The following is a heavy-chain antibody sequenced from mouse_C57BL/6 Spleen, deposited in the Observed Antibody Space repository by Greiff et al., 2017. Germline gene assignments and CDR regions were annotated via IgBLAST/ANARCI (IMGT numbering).Heavy chain of an antibody. Sequence: EVKVVESGGGLVKPGGSLKLSCAASGFTFSSYTMPWVRQTPEKRLEWVATISSCGGNTYYTDSVKGRFTMSRDTAKNTPYMQMSSLRSEDSALYDCANCYGSSFYWYFDVWGTGTTVTVSS. CDR1: GFTFSSYT. CDR3: ANCYGSSFYWYFDV. D-gene: IGHD1-1*01. J-gene: IGHJ1*03. V-gene: IGHV5-9*01. CDR2: ISSCGGNT.